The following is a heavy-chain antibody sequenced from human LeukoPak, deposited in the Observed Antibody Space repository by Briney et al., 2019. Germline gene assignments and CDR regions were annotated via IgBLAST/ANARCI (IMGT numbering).Heavy chain of an antibody. Sequence: KPSETLSLTCTVSGGSISSGSYYWSWIRQPAGKGLEWIGRIYTSGSTNYNPSLKSRVTISVDTSKNQFSLKLSSVTAADTAVYYCARVEEDYDAFDIWGQGTMVTVSS. CDR1: GGSISSGSYY. V-gene: IGHV4-61*02. D-gene: IGHD4-11*01. CDR3: ARVEEDYDAFDI. J-gene: IGHJ3*02. CDR2: IYTSGST.